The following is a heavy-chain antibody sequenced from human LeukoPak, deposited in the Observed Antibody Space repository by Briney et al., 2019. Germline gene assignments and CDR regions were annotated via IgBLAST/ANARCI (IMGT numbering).Heavy chain of an antibody. CDR2: IYTRGST. D-gene: IGHD3-10*01. CDR3: ARSAVIHYHYGSGSYYDYYYMDV. V-gene: IGHV4-4*07. CDR1: GGSISSYY. J-gene: IGHJ6*03. Sequence: WETLSLTCTVSGGSISSYYWSWIRQPAGKGLEWIGRIYTRGSTNYNPSLKSRVTMSVDTSKNQFSLKLSSATAADTAVYYCARSAVIHYHYGSGSYYDYYYMDVWGKGTTVTVSS.